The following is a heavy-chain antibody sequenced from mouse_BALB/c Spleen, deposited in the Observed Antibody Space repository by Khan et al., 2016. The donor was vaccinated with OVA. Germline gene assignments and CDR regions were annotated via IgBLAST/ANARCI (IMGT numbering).Heavy chain of an antibody. CDR1: GYSITSDYA. D-gene: IGHD1-1*01. V-gene: IGHV3-2*02. CDR3: ARIYGGDFDY. J-gene: IGHJ2*01. Sequence: EVQLQESGPGLVKPSQSLSLTCTVTGYSITSDYAWNWIRQFPGNKLEWMGYISYSGNTKYNPSLKSRISITRDTSMNQFFLQLNSVTIEDTATYYCARIYGGDFDYWGQGTTLTVSS. CDR2: ISYSGNT.